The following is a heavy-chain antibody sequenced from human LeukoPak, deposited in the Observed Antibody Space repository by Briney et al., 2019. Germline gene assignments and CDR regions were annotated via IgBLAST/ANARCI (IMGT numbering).Heavy chain of an antibody. J-gene: IGHJ6*02. V-gene: IGHV1-8*01. Sequence: EASVKVSCKASGYTFISYDINWVRQATGQGLEWMGWMNPNSANTDYAEKFQGRVTMTSDTSISTAYMEVNSLRSEDTAVYYCARGRAGSGYYYDTDVWGQGTTVTVSS. CDR1: GYTFISYD. CDR2: MNPNSANT. CDR3: ARGRAGSGYYYDTDV. D-gene: IGHD2-8*02.